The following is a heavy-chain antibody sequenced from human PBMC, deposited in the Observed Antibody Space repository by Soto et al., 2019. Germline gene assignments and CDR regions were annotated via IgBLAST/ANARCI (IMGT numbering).Heavy chain of an antibody. CDR3: AHLAGLSHTDDF. V-gene: IGHV3-15*01. CDR1: RFTFSNAW. CDR2: IKSKTDGGTT. Sequence: EVQLVESGGGLVKPGGSLRLSCAASRFTFSNAWMSWVRQAPGKGLEWVGRIKSKTDGGTTDYAAPVKGRFTISRDNSKNTLYLQMNSLRVEDTAIYICAHLAGLSHTDDFWGQGTPVTVSS. D-gene: IGHD5-18*01. J-gene: IGHJ4*02.